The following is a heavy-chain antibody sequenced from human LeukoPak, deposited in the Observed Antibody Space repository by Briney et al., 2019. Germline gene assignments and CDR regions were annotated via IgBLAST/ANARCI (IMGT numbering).Heavy chain of an antibody. V-gene: IGHV4-59*01. CDR2: IYYSGST. CDR1: GGSISSYY. J-gene: IGHJ6*03. Sequence: SETLSLTCTVSGGSISSYYWSWIRQPPGKGLEWIGYIYYSGSTNYNPSLKGRVTISVDTSKNQFSLKLSSVTAADTAVYYCARGGGYSGYDYLVYYYYMDVWGKGTTVTISS. CDR3: ARGGGYSGYDYLVYYYYMDV. D-gene: IGHD5-12*01.